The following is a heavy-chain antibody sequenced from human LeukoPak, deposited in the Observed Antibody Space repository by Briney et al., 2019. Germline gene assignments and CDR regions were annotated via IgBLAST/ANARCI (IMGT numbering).Heavy chain of an antibody. V-gene: IGHV4-4*07. CDR2: IYTSGST. Sequence: SETLSLTCTVSVGSLSSYYSSWIRQPAGKGLEWVGRIYTSGSTNYSPSLKSRVTMSVDTSKNQFSLKLSSVTAADTAVYYCARDYRLESGFDPWGQGTLVTVSS. D-gene: IGHD3-16*02. J-gene: IGHJ5*02. CDR3: ARDYRLESGFDP. CDR1: VGSLSSYY.